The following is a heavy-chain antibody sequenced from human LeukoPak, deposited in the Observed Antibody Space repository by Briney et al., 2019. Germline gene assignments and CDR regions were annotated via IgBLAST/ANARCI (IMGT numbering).Heavy chain of an antibody. V-gene: IGHV3-9*01. CDR1: GFTFDDYA. J-gene: IGHJ4*02. Sequence: PGGSLRLSCAASGFTFDDYAMHWVRQAPGKGLEWVSGISWNSGSIGYADSVKGRFTISRDNAKNSLYLQMNSLRAEDTALYYCAKDGSGWPFDYWGQGTLVTVSS. CDR3: AKDGSGWPFDY. CDR2: ISWNSGSI. D-gene: IGHD6-19*01.